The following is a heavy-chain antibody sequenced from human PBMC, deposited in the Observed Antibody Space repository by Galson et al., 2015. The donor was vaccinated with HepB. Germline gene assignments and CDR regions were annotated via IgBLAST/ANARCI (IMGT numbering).Heavy chain of an antibody. Sequence: SLRLSCAASGFTFSNAWMNWVRQAPGKGLEWVGRIKSKTDGGTTDYAAPVKGRFTISRDDSKNTLYLQMNSLKTEDTAVYYCTTENDEDYDFWSGTQIGVDYWGQGTLVTVSS. CDR1: GFTFSNAW. J-gene: IGHJ4*02. CDR3: TTENDEDYDFWSGTQIGVDY. D-gene: IGHD3-3*01. CDR2: IKSKTDGGTT. V-gene: IGHV3-15*07.